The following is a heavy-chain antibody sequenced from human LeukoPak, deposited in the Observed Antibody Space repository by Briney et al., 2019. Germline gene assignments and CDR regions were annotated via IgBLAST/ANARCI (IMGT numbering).Heavy chain of an antibody. Sequence: GGSLRLSCAASGFIFSSYTMNWVRQAPGKGLEWVSSISGSSAYKYYADSVKGRFTISRDNAKNSLYLQVNNLRAEDTAVYYCARDPNGFDIWGQGTMVTVSP. CDR2: ISGSSAYK. CDR3: ARDPNGFDI. CDR1: GFIFSSYT. V-gene: IGHV3-21*01. J-gene: IGHJ3*02.